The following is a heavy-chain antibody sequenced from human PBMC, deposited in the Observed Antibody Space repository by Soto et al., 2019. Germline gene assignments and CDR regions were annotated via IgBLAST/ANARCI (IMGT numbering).Heavy chain of an antibody. CDR3: ATDGGSGYSSGWYSYAARTASGYYYGMDV. J-gene: IGHJ6*02. D-gene: IGHD6-19*01. V-gene: IGHV1-18*01. Sequence: ASVKVSCKASGYTFTSYGISWVRQAPGQGLEWMGWISAYNGNTNYAQKLQGRVTMTTDTSTSTAYMELSSLRSEDTAVYYCATDGGSGYSSGWYSYAARTASGYYYGMDVWGQGTTVTVSS. CDR2: ISAYNGNT. CDR1: GYTFTSYG.